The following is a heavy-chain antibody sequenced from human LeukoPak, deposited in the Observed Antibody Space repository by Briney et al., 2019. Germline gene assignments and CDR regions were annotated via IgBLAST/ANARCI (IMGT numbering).Heavy chain of an antibody. CDR3: ARGLAVADTLRTVYYFDY. Sequence: SETLSLTCAVYGGSFSGYCWSWIRQPPGKGLEWIGEINHSGSTNYNPSLKSRVTISVDTSKNQFSLKLSSVTAADTAVYHCARGLAVADTLRTVYYFDYWGQGTLVTVSS. CDR1: GGSFSGYC. J-gene: IGHJ4*02. V-gene: IGHV4-34*01. CDR2: INHSGST. D-gene: IGHD6-19*01.